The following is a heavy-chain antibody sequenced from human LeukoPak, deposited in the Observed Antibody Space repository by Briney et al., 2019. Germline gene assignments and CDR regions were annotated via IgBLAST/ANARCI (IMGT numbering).Heavy chain of an antibody. CDR3: ARDRWYYDILTGSTRYYYYYGMDV. Sequence: GGSLRLSCAASGFTFSSYAIHWVRQAPGKGLEWVAVISYDGSNKYYADSVKGRFTISRDNSKNKLYLQMNSLRAEDTAVYYWARDRWYYDILTGSTRYYYYYGMDVWGQGTTVTVSS. CDR2: ISYDGSNK. D-gene: IGHD3-9*01. V-gene: IGHV3-30*04. J-gene: IGHJ6*02. CDR1: GFTFSSYA.